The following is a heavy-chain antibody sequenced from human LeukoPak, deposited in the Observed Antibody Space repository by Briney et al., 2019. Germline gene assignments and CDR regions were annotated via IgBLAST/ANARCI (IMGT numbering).Heavy chain of an antibody. CDR3: ARKISYISVFDY. D-gene: IGHD2-15*01. CDR1: GGSITTSSYY. J-gene: IGHJ4*02. CDR2: INHSGST. V-gene: IGHV4-39*07. Sequence: PSETLSLTCTVSGGSITTSSYYWGWVRQPPGKGLEWIGEINHSGSTNYNPSLKSRVTISVDTSKNQFSLKLSSVTAADTAVYYCARKISYISVFDYWGRGTLVTVSS.